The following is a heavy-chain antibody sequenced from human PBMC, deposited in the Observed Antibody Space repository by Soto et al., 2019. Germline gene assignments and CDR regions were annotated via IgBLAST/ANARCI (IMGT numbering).Heavy chain of an antibody. CDR2: VYSTGST. V-gene: IGHV4-59*01. CDR1: GGSIKNYS. CDR3: ARADRFGVSISSLDL. J-gene: IGHJ4*02. D-gene: IGHD2-8*01. Sequence: SETLSLTCTVSGGSIKNYSSSWIRQSPGKGLEWMGYVYSTGSTHYNPSLKSRLTMSVDTSKSHFSLRLTSVTTADTATYYCARADRFGVSISSLDLWGQGILVTVSS.